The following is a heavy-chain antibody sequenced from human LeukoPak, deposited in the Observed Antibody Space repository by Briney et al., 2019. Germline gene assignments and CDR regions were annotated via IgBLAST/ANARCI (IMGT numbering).Heavy chain of an antibody. CDR2: ISYDGSNK. V-gene: IGHV3-30*03. D-gene: IGHD3-22*01. J-gene: IGHJ4*02. CDR1: GFTFSSYG. Sequence: GGSLRLSCAASGFTFSSYGMHWVRQAPGKGLEWVAVISYDGSNKYYADSVKGRFTISRDNSKNTLYLQMNSLRAEDTAVYYCARDRTSNYYDSSGSAIDYWGQGTLVTVSS. CDR3: ARDRTSNYYDSSGSAIDY.